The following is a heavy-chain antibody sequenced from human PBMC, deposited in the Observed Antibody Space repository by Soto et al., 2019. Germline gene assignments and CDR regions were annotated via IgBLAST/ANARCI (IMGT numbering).Heavy chain of an antibody. D-gene: IGHD2-2*01. Sequence: PSETLSLTCTVSGGSISSSTYHWGWIRQPPGKGLEWIGSIYYSGNTYYNPSLKSRVTISVDTSKNQFSLRLSSVTAEDTAVYYCARQPMGYCSSSSCYLYYFDSWGQGTVVTVSS. CDR3: ARQPMGYCSSSSCYLYYFDS. CDR1: GGSISSSTYH. CDR2: IYYSGNT. J-gene: IGHJ4*02. V-gene: IGHV4-39*01.